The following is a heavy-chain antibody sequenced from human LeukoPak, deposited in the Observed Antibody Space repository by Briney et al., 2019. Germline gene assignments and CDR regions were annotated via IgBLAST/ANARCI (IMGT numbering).Heavy chain of an antibody. Sequence: PGGSLRLSCAAFGFTFSSYWMHWVRQAPGKGLVWVSRINSDGSSTSYADSVKGRFTISRDNAKNTLYLQMNSLRAEDTAVYYCARDPYNDAFDIWGQGTMVTVSS. CDR3: ARDPYNDAFDI. V-gene: IGHV3-74*01. D-gene: IGHD1-1*01. CDR1: GFTFSSYW. CDR2: INSDGSST. J-gene: IGHJ3*02.